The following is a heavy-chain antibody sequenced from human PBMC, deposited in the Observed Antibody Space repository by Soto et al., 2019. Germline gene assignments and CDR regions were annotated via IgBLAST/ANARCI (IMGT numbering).Heavy chain of an antibody. J-gene: IGHJ3*02. CDR2: INPGNGNT. V-gene: IGHV1-3*01. Sequence: GASVKVSCKASGYTFTTYAMHWVRQAPGRRLEWMGWINPGNGNTKYSQKFQGRVTITRDTSASTAYMELSSLTSEDTAVYYCARGGYRSGYYGDDAFDIWGQGTMVTVSS. CDR1: GYTFTTYA. D-gene: IGHD6-19*01. CDR3: ARGGYRSGYYGDDAFDI.